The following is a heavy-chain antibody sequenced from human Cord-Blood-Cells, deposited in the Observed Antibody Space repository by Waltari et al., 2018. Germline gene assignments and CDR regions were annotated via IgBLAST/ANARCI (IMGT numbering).Heavy chain of an antibody. CDR2: IYYSGST. CDR3: ARDGAYYYGSGSYYNYFDY. V-gene: IGHV4-31*03. CDR1: GGSTSSGGYY. D-gene: IGHD3-10*01. J-gene: IGHJ4*02. Sequence: QVQLQESGSGLVKPSQTLSLTCTVPGGSTSSGGYYWSWIRQHPGKGLEWIGYIYYSGSTYYNPSLKSRVTISVDTSKNQFSLKLSSVTAADTAVYYCARDGAYYYGSGSYYNYFDYWGQGTLVTVSS.